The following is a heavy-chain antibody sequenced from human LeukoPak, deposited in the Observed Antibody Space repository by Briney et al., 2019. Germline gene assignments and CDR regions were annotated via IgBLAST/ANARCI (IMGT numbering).Heavy chain of an antibody. CDR2: INSDGSST. J-gene: IGHJ3*02. CDR1: GFTFSSYW. D-gene: IGHD3-16*02. Sequence: HPGGSLRLSCAASGFTFSSYWMHWVRQAPGKGLVWVSRINSDGSSTSYADSVKGRFTISRDNSKNTLYLQMNSLRAEDTAVYYCATSMITFGGVIVSDAFDIWGQGTMVTVSS. V-gene: IGHV3-74*01. CDR3: ATSMITFGGVIVSDAFDI.